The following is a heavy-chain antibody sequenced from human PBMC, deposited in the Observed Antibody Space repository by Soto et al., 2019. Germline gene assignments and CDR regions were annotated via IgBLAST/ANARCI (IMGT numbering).Heavy chain of an antibody. CDR3: ARDPGQEQWLDLYFDY. CDR1: GFTFSSYA. Sequence: QVQLLESGGGVVQPGRSLGLSCAASGFTFSSYAMHWVRQAPGKGLEWVAVISYDGSNKYYADSVKGRFTISRDNSKNTLYLQMNSLRAEDTAVYYCARDPGQEQWLDLYFDYWGQGTLVTVSS. J-gene: IGHJ4*02. D-gene: IGHD6-19*01. V-gene: IGHV3-30-3*01. CDR2: ISYDGSNK.